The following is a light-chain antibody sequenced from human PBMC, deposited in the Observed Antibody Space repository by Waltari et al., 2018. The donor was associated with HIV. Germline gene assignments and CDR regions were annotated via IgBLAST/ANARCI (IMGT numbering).Light chain of an antibody. CDR2: AAS. CDR3: QKYNSAPHST. J-gene: IGKJ3*01. Sequence: DIQMTQSPSSLSASVGDRVTITCRASQGISNYLAWYQQKPGKVPKLLIYAASTLQSGVPPRFSGSGSGTNFTLTISSLQPEDVATYYFQKYNSAPHSTFGPGTKVDIK. CDR1: QGISNY. V-gene: IGKV1-27*01.